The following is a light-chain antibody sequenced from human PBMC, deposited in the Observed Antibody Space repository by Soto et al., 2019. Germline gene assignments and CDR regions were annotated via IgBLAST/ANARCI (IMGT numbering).Light chain of an antibody. V-gene: IGKV1-5*01. CDR1: QSINGW. CDR2: AAS. Sequence: DIQMNQSFSTLSASVGDRVIITCRAGQSINGWLAWHQQKPGTAPKLLIYAASTLQSGVPSRFSGSGSGTEFTLTISSLQPEDFTTYYCQLFNSYPISSGQGARPE. J-gene: IGKJ5*01. CDR3: QLFNSYPIS.